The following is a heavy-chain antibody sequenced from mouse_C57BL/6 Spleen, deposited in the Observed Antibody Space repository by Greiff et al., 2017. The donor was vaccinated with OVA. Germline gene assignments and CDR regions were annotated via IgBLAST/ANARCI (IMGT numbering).Heavy chain of an antibody. Sequence: QVQLQQPGAELVRPGSSVKLSCKASGYTFTSYWMDWVKQRPGQGLEWIGNIYPSDSETHYNQKFKDKATLTVDKSSSTAYMQLSSLTSEDSAVYYCARRLLRYWYFDVWGTGTTVTVSS. D-gene: IGHD1-1*01. CDR3: ARRLLRYWYFDV. J-gene: IGHJ1*03. CDR2: IYPSDSET. CDR1: GYTFTSYW. V-gene: IGHV1-61*01.